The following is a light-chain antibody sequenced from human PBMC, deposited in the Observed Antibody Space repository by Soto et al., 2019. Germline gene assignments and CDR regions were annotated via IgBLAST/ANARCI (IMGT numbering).Light chain of an antibody. CDR1: QSISSW. V-gene: IGKV1-5*03. Sequence: DIQMTQSPSTLSASVGDRVTITCRASQSISSWLAWYQQKPGKAPKLLIYKASSLESGVPSRFSGSGSGTEFTLTISRLQPDDFATYSCQQYNSPYTFGQGTKLEIK. CDR3: QQYNSPYT. CDR2: KAS. J-gene: IGKJ2*01.